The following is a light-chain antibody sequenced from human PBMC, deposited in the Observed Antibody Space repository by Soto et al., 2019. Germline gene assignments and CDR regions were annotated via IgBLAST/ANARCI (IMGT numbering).Light chain of an antibody. CDR2: DAS. J-gene: IGKJ1*01. CDR3: QQYSTSYWT. Sequence: DIQMTQSPSTLSASVGDRVTITCRASQPISTWLAWYQQKPGKAPKLLIFDASSLEGGVPSKFSGSGSGTEFTLTITNLQPDDFATYYCQQYSTSYWTFGPGTKVDIK. CDR1: QPISTW. V-gene: IGKV1-5*01.